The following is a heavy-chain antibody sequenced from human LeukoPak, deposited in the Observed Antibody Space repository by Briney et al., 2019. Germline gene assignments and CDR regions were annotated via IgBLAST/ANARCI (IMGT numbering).Heavy chain of an antibody. D-gene: IGHD3-22*01. CDR3: ARNRNPYYYDSSGYPYYFDY. Sequence: ASVKVSCKASGGTFSSYAISWVRQAPGQGLEWMGGNIPIFGTANYAQKFQGRVTITADESTSTAYMELSSLRSEDTAVYYCARNRNPYYYDSSGYPYYFDYWGQGTLVTVSS. J-gene: IGHJ4*02. CDR2: NIPIFGTA. V-gene: IGHV1-69*13. CDR1: GGTFSSYA.